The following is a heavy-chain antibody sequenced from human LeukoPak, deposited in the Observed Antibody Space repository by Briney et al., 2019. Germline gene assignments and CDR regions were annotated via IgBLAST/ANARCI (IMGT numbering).Heavy chain of an antibody. D-gene: IGHD6-19*01. CDR1: GFTFSDYY. V-gene: IGHV3-11*01. Sequence: GGSLRLPCAASGFTFSDYYMTWIRQAPGKGLQWLSFISDSSRTIYYADSVKGRFTISRDNAKNSLYLQMSSLRAEDTAIYYCARSSLPGRSGRTEYFQHWGQGALVTVSS. CDR3: ARSSLPGRSGRTEYFQH. CDR2: ISDSSRTI. J-gene: IGHJ1*01.